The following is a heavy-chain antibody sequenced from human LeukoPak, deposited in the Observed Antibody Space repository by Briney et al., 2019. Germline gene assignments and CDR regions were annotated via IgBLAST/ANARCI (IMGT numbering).Heavy chain of an antibody. CDR1: GFTFSSYA. CDR3: ARELSGSFDY. Sequence: GGSLRLSCAASGFTFSSYAMHWVRQAPGKGLEWVAVISYDGSNKYYADSVKGRFTISRDNSKNTLCLQMNSLRAEDTAVYYCARELSGSFDYWGQGTLVTVSS. D-gene: IGHD1-26*01. V-gene: IGHV3-30-3*01. CDR2: ISYDGSNK. J-gene: IGHJ4*02.